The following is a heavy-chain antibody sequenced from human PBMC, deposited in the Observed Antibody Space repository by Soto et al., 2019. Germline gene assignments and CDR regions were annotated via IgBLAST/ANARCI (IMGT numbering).Heavy chain of an antibody. J-gene: IGHJ4*02. CDR1: GDSLSRGNYY. CDR2: SSLSGNT. CDR3: ARDKITGLFDY. V-gene: IGHV4-39*07. D-gene: IGHD2-8*02. Sequence: SETLSLTCTLSGDSLSRGNYYWGWVRQPPGKGLEWIGSSSLSGNTFFNPSLKSRVNIFVDTSKNQFSLKLTSVTAADTAVYYCARDKITGLFDYWGQGTLVTVSS.